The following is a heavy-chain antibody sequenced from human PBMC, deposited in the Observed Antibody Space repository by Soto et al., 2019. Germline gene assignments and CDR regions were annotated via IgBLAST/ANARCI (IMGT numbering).Heavy chain of an antibody. CDR2: IYHSGST. CDR1: SGSISSSNW. Sequence: QVQLQESGPGLVKPSGTLSLTCAVSSGSISSSNWWSWVRQPPGKGLEWIGEIYHSGSTNYNPSLKSRVTISVDKSKNQFSLKRSSVTAADTAVYYCARFGILTGYGNWFDPWGQGTLVTVSS. V-gene: IGHV4-4*02. CDR3: ARFGILTGYGNWFDP. J-gene: IGHJ5*02. D-gene: IGHD3-9*01.